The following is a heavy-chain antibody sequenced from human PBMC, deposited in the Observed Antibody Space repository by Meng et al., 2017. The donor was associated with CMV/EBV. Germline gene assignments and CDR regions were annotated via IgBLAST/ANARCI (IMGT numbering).Heavy chain of an antibody. Sequence: LSLTCAASGFTFDDYAMHWVRQAPGKGLEWVSGISWNSGGIGYADSVKGRFTISRDNAENSLYLQMNSLRAEDMALYYCAKDMIVGGMDVWGQGTTVTVSS. CDR3: AKDMIVGGMDV. CDR1: GFTFDDYA. D-gene: IGHD3-22*01. V-gene: IGHV3-9*03. J-gene: IGHJ6*02. CDR2: ISWNSGGI.